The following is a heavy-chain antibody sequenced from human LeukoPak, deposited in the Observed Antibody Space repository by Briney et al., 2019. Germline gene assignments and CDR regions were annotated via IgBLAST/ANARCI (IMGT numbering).Heavy chain of an antibody. J-gene: IGHJ4*02. V-gene: IGHV1-18*01. D-gene: IGHD6-19*01. CDR3: ARAGYSSGWYAFDY. CDR2: IGAYNGNT. Sequence: ASVKVSFKASGYTFTSYGISWVRQAPGQGLAWMGWIGAYNGNTNYAQKLQGRVTLTTDTSTSTAYMERRSLRSDDTAVYYCARAGYSSGWYAFDYWGQGTLVTVSS. CDR1: GYTFTSYG.